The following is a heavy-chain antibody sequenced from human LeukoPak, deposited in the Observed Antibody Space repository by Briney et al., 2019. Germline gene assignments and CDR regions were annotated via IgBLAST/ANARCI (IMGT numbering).Heavy chain of an antibody. J-gene: IGHJ4*02. Sequence: GGSLRLSCTSPGFTFRIYSIHCIRQAPGKGREVVALVWHEGSNKYYADSVKGRFTISRDNSTTTVYVQMNRMRPEDTDVYYCERAIFRPGRRPAHWGQGTLVTVSS. CDR3: ERAIFRPGRRPAH. V-gene: IGHV3-33*01. CDR1: GFTFRIYS. D-gene: IGHD6-6*01. CDR2: VWHEGSNK.